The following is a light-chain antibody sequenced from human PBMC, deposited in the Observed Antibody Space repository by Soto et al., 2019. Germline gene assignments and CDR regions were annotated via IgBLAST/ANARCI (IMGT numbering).Light chain of an antibody. V-gene: IGLV1-47*02. J-gene: IGLJ2*01. CDR3: AGWDDSLAGVV. Sequence: QPVLTQPPSASGTPGQRVTISCSGSSSNIGTNYVYWYQQLPGSAPKLLIYSNTQRPSGVPDRFSGSKSGTSASLAISGLRSEDEADYYCAGWDDSLAGVVFGGGTKVTVL. CDR2: SNT. CDR1: SSNIGTNY.